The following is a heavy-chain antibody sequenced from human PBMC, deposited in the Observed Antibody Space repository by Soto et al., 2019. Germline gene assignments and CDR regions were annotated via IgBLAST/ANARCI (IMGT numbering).Heavy chain of an antibody. CDR2: IYYNGRT. V-gene: IGHV4-30-4*01. CDR3: ARDRSNSTYYLDY. J-gene: IGHJ4*01. D-gene: IGHD6-6*01. Sequence: SETLSLTCTVSGGSISSDDYYWSWIRQPPGKGLEWIGYIYYNGRTDYNPSLKSRVIVSIDTSKNQFSLNLNSVSAADTAVYYCARDRSNSTYYLDYWGQGTLVTVSS. CDR1: GGSISSDDYY.